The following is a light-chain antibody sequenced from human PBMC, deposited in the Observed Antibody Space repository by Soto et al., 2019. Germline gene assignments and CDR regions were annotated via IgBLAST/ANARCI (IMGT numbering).Light chain of an antibody. Sequence: EIVMTQSPAPLSVSLGERATLSCRASQSVSSNLDWYQQKPGQAPRLLIYVASTMHTGIPARFSGSGSGTDFTLTISSLQSEDFAVYYCQQNNSWPAITFGPGTRLDIK. V-gene: IGKV3-15*01. CDR1: QSVSSN. CDR3: QQNNSWPAIT. J-gene: IGKJ5*01. CDR2: VAS.